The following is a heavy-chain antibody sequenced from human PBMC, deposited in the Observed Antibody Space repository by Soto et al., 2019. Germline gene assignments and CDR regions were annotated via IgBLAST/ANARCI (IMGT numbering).Heavy chain of an antibody. J-gene: IGHJ3*02. V-gene: IGHV3-30-3*01. CDR1: GFTFSSYA. D-gene: IGHD2-8*01. Sequence: QVQLVESGGGVVQPGRSLRLSCAASGFTFSSYAMHWVRQAPGKGLEWVAVISYDGSNKYYADSVKGRFTISRDNSKNTLYLQMNSLRAEDTAVYYCARASGYCTNGVWDDAFDIWGQGTMVTVSS. CDR2: ISYDGSNK. CDR3: ARASGYCTNGVWDDAFDI.